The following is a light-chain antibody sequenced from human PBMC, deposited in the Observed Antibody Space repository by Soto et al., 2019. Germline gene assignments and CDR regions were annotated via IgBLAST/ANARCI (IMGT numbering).Light chain of an antibody. J-gene: IGLJ1*01. Sequence: QSALTQPASVSGSPGQSITISCTGTSSDIGNYNYVSWYRQYPGKAPKLMIYEVSNRPAGVSNRLSGSKSGNTASLTISGLQAEDEADYYCSSYTTSNPDVFGTGTKVTVL. CDR1: SSDIGNYNY. V-gene: IGLV2-14*01. CDR2: EVS. CDR3: SSYTTSNPDV.